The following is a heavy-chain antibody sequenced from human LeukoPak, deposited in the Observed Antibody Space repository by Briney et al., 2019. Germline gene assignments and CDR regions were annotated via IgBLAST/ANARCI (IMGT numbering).Heavy chain of an antibody. V-gene: IGHV3-74*01. D-gene: IGHD2-15*01. CDR3: AREEVLPKSEDFDI. CDR1: GFTFSSYW. Sequence: GGSLRLSCAASGFTFSSYWMHWVRQAPGKGLVLVSRINSDGSSTSYADSVKCRFTFSRDNAKNTLYLPMNSLRAEATAVDYLAREEVLPKSEDFDIWGQGTMVTVSS. CDR2: INSDGSST. J-gene: IGHJ3*02.